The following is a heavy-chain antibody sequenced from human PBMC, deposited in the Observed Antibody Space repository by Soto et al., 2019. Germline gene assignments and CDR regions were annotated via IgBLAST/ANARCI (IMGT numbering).Heavy chain of an antibody. D-gene: IGHD3-22*01. CDR2: IIPMFDIT. CDR1: GGTFSPYT. CDR3: ARDWESSITTRAFEGD. Sequence: QVQLVQSGAEVKKPGSSVKVSCKASGGTFSPYTITWVRQAPGQGLEWMGRIIPMFDITNYALKFQDRVTITADRSTSTAYLELRSLRSEDSAVYFCARDWESSITTRAFEGDWGQGTLVTVSS. V-gene: IGHV1-69*08. J-gene: IGHJ4*02.